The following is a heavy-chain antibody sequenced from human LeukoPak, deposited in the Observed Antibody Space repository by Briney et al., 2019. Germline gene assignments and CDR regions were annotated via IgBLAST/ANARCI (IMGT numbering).Heavy chain of an antibody. CDR1: GGSISSSNYY. CDR3: ARQGYSSGWSNYFDY. CDR2: IYYSGTT. V-gene: IGHV4-39*01. Sequence: PSETLSLTCTVSGGSISSSNYYWGWIRQPPEKGLEGMGSIYYSGTTYYNPSLKSRVTLSVDTSKNLFSLRLSSVTAADTAVYYCARQGYSSGWSNYFDYWGQGTLVTVSS. D-gene: IGHD6-19*01. J-gene: IGHJ4*02.